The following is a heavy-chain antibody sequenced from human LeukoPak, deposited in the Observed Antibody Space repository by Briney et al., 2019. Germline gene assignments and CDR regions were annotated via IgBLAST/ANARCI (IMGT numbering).Heavy chain of an antibody. CDR1: GYTFTSYG. J-gene: IGHJ5*02. CDR2: ISTHNGDT. CDR3: AREAAGTWWFDP. Sequence: ASVKVSCKASGYTFTSYGISWVRQAPGQGLEWMGWISTHNGDTNSAQKMQGRLTMTTDTSTSTAYMDLRSLRSDDTAFYYCAREAAGTWWFDPWGQGTLVTVSS. V-gene: IGHV1-18*01. D-gene: IGHD6-13*01.